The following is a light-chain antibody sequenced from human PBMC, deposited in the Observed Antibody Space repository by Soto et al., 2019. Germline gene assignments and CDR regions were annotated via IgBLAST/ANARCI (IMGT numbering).Light chain of an antibody. J-gene: IGKJ4*01. CDR3: QQSYTAPLT. CDR1: QSISSY. V-gene: IGKV1-39*01. CDR2: AAS. Sequence: DIPMTQSPPSLSASVGDRVTISCRSSQSISSYLNWYHQRPGKAPKLLIYAASSLQSGVPSRFSGSGSGTDFTLPINSLQPEDFGTYCCQQSYTAPLTFGGGTKVDI.